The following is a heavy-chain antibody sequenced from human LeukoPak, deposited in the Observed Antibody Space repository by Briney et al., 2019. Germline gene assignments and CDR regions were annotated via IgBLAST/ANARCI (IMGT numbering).Heavy chain of an antibody. Sequence: SETLCLTCTVSGFSMSSGSYYWTWIRQPAGKGLEWIGHIYSSGSTNYNPSLKRRVTMSVDTSKNQFSLKLTSVTAADTAVYSCARGSSSWYGGFDYWGQGTPVTVSS. J-gene: IGHJ4*02. V-gene: IGHV4-61*09. D-gene: IGHD6-13*01. CDR2: IYSSGST. CDR1: GFSMSSGSYY. CDR3: ARGSSSWYGGFDY.